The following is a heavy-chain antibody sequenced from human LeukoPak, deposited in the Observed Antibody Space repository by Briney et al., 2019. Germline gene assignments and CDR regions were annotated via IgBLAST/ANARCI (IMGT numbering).Heavy chain of an antibody. D-gene: IGHD2-2*03. J-gene: IGHJ4*02. Sequence: GGSLRLSCAASGFTFNTYWMHWVRQAPGKGLVWVARVNREGTTTAYADSVRGRFIISRDNSKNTLYLQMNNLRAEDTAVYYCARDSDWILFDYWGQGTPVTVSS. CDR3: ARDSDWILFDY. CDR1: GFTFNTYW. V-gene: IGHV3-74*03. CDR2: VNREGTTT.